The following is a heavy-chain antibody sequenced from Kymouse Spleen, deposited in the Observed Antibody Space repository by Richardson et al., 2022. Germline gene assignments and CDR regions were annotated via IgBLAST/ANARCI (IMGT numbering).Heavy chain of an antibody. Sequence: QVQLQESGPGLVKPSETLSLTCTVSGGSISSYYWSWIRQPPGKGLEWIGYIYYSGSTNYNPSLKSRVTISVDTSKNQFSLKLSSVTAADTAVYYCARDQGDYYYYYGMDVWGQGTTVTVSS. V-gene: IGHV4-59*01. CDR3: ARDQGDYYYYYGMDV. CDR1: GGSISSYY. D-gene: IGHD2-21*02,IGHD4-17*01. CDR2: IYYSGST. J-gene: IGHJ6*02.